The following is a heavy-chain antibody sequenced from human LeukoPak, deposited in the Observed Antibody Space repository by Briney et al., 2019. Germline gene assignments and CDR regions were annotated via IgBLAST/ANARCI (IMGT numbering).Heavy chain of an antibody. J-gene: IGHJ4*02. CDR1: GYSISSGYY. Sequence: SETLSLTCTVSGYSISSGYYWGWIRQPPGKGLEWIGSIYHSGSTYYNPSLKSRVTISVATSKNQFSLKLSSVTAADTAVYYCARESPSDSSRYILDDWGQGTLVVVAS. CDR2: IYHSGST. D-gene: IGHD6-13*01. CDR3: ARESPSDSSRYILDD. V-gene: IGHV4-38-2*02.